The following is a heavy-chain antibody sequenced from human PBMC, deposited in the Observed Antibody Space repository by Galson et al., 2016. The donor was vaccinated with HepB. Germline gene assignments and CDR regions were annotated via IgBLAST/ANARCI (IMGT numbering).Heavy chain of an antibody. J-gene: IGHJ4*02. Sequence: SETLSLTCAVYGGSFSGSYWNWIRQSPGKGLEWVGEINDSGTTNYNPSLKSRVTLSLDTSKKQFSLKLSSVTAADTAVYYCARGISVAGAFDCGGPGNLVTVSS. CDR2: INDSGTT. V-gene: IGHV4-34*01. CDR3: ARGISVAGAFDC. D-gene: IGHD6-19*01. CDR1: GGSFSGSY.